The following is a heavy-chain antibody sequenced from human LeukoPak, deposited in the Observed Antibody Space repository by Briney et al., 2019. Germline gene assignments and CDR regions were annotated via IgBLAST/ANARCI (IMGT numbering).Heavy chain of an antibody. J-gene: IGHJ4*02. V-gene: IGHV3-48*01. CDR2: ISSSSRTI. D-gene: IGHD6-19*01. Sequence: GGSPRLSCAASGFTFSSYSMNWVRQAPGKGLEWVSYISSSSRTIYYADSVKGRFTISRDNAKNSLYLQVNSLRAEDTAVYYCIVLAVTATLGFDYWGQGTLVTVSS. CDR3: IVLAVTATLGFDY. CDR1: GFTFSSYS.